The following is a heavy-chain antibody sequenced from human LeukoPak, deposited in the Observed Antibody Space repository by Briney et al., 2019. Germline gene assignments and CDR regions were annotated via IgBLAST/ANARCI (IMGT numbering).Heavy chain of an antibody. CDR3: ASLGIAVAGTVGWFDP. CDR1: GDSISSGYY. CDR2: IYHTGST. J-gene: IGHJ5*02. V-gene: IGHV4-38-2*02. D-gene: IGHD6-19*01. Sequence: SETLSLTCSVSGDSISSGYYWAWIRQSPGKGLEWIGNIYHTGSTYYNPSLKSRVTISVDTSKNQFSLKLSSVTAADTAVYYCASLGIAVAGTVGWFDPWGQGTLVTVSS.